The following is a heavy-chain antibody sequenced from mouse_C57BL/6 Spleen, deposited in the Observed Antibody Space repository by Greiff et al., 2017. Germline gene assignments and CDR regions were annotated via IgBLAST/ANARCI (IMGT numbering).Heavy chain of an antibody. J-gene: IGHJ2*01. CDR1: GFTFTDYY. V-gene: IGHV7-3*01. CDR2: IRNKANGYTT. Sequence: DVHLVESGGGLVQPGGSLSLSCAASGFTFTDYYMSWVRQPPGKALEWLGFIRNKANGYTTEYSASVKGRFTISRDNSQSILYLQMNALRAEDSATYYCARRTTAYFDYWGQGTTLTVSS. D-gene: IGHD1-2*01. CDR3: ARRTTAYFDY.